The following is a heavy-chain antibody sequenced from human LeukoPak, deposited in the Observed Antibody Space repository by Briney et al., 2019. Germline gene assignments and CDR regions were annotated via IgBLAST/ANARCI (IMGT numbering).Heavy chain of an antibody. V-gene: IGHV1-8*03. J-gene: IGHJ3*02. D-gene: IGHD7-27*01. CDR3: ARGKQPHWGLWAFDI. Sequence: EASVKVSCKASGYTFTSYDINWVRQATGQGLEWMGWMNPNSGNTGYAQKFQGRVTITRNTSISTAYMELISLRSEDTAVYYCARGKQPHWGLWAFDIWGQGTMVTVSS. CDR1: GYTFTSYD. CDR2: MNPNSGNT.